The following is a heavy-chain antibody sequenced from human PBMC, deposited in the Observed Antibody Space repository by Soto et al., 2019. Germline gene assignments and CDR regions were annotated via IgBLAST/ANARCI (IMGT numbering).Heavy chain of an antibody. V-gene: IGHV1-69*13. D-gene: IGHD6-6*01. CDR1: GGTFSSYA. CDR3: TIAARPSTLYFDY. J-gene: IGHJ4*02. CDR2: IIPIFGTA. Sequence: SVKVSCKASGGTFSSYAISWVRQAPGQGLEWMGGIIPIFGTANYAQKFQGRVTITADESTSTAYMELSSLRSEDTAVYYCTIAARPSTLYFDYWGQGTLVTVSS.